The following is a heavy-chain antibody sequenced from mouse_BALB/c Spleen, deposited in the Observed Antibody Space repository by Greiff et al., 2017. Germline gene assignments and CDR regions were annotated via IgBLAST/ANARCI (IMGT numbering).Heavy chain of an antibody. CDR1: GFTFSSYT. D-gene: IGHD2-10*01. CDR2: ISSGGSYT. V-gene: IGHV5-6-4*01. CDR3: TRDQGAYYPFAY. Sequence: EVKLMESGGGLVKPGGSLKLSCAASGFTFSSYTMSWVRQTPEKRLEWVATISSGGSYTYYPDSVKGRFTISRDNAKNTLYLQMSSLKSEDTAMYYCTRDQGAYYPFAYWGQGTLVTVSA. J-gene: IGHJ3*01.